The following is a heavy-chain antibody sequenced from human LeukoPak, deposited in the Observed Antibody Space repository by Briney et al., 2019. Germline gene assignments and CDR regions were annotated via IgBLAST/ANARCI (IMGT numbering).Heavy chain of an antibody. J-gene: IGHJ3*02. D-gene: IGHD3-10*01. CDR3: ALSVGTGDPEAFDI. V-gene: IGHV3-21*01. CDR2: ISSSSSYI. Sequence: GGSLRLSCAASGFTFSSYSMNWVRQAPGKGLEWVSSISSSSSYIYYADSVKGRFTISRDNAKNSLYLQMNSLRAEDTAVYYCALSVGTGDPEAFDIWGQGTMVTVSS. CDR1: GFTFSSYS.